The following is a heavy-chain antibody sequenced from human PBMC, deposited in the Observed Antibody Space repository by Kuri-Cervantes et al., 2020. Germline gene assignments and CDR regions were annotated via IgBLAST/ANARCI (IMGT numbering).Heavy chain of an antibody. Sequence: SETLSLTCAVYGGSFSGYYWSWIRQPPGKGLEWIGEINHSGSTNYNPSLKSRVTISVDTSKNQSSLKLSSVTAADTAVYYCARAGRYYYGSGSLPLDYWGQGTLVTVSS. CDR3: ARAGRYYYGSGSLPLDY. D-gene: IGHD3-10*01. CDR1: GGSFSGYY. V-gene: IGHV4-34*01. J-gene: IGHJ4*02. CDR2: INHSGST.